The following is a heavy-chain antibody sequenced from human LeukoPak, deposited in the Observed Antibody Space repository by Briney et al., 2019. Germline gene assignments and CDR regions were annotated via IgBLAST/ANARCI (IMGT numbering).Heavy chain of an antibody. CDR1: GYTFTSYD. Sequence: GASVKVSCKASGYTFTSYDINWVRQAPGQGLEWMGWMNPNSGNTGYAQKFQGRVTMTRNTSISTAYMELSSLRSEDTAVYYCARVFDYSSGYYYYYYGMDVWGQGTTVTVSS. D-gene: IGHD3-22*01. CDR3: ARVFDYSSGYYYYYYGMDV. CDR2: MNPNSGNT. V-gene: IGHV1-8*01. J-gene: IGHJ6*02.